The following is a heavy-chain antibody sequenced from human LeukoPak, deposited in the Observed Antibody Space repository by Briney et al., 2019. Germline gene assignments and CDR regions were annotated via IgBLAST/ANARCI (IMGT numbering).Heavy chain of an antibody. CDR2: IYSGGST. J-gene: IGHJ4*02. D-gene: IGHD3-22*01. CDR3: ASYSSLDY. CDR1: GFTVSNNY. Sequence: PGGSLRLSCAASGFTVSNNYMSWVRQAPGKGLEWVSLIYSGGSTYYADSVKGRFTISRDNSRNTLYLQMNGLRAEDTAVYYCASYSSLDYCGRATLVTVSS. V-gene: IGHV3-53*01.